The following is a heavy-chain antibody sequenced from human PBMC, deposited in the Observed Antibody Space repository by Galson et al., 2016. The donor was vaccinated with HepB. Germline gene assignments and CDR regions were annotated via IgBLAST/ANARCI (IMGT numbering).Heavy chain of an antibody. CDR3: ARDLDDSGSDYFNYYYYGMDV. J-gene: IGHJ6*02. D-gene: IGHD1-26*01. CDR1: GFTFSSYP. CDR2: ISYDGGYK. V-gene: IGHV3-30-3*01. Sequence: SLRLSCAASGFTFSSYPIHWVRQAPGKGLEWVTVISYDGGYKYYADSVKGRFPISRDNSKNTVYLQMNSVRAEDTAVYYCARDLDDSGSDYFNYYYYGMDVWGQGTTVTVSS.